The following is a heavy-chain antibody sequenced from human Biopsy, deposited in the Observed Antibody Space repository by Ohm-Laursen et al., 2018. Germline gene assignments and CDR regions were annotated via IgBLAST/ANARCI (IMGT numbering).Heavy chain of an antibody. V-gene: IGHV4-4*07. D-gene: IGHD3-22*01. Sequence: SETLSLTWSVSGGSINSYYWSWIRQPAGKGLEWIGRIYPGGSTNYNPSLKSQVTMSVDTSKKQLSLRLRSVTAADTAMYYCASVVLGPTNDAFDLWGQGTMVVVSS. J-gene: IGHJ3*01. CDR2: IYPGGST. CDR1: GGSINSYY. CDR3: ASVVLGPTNDAFDL.